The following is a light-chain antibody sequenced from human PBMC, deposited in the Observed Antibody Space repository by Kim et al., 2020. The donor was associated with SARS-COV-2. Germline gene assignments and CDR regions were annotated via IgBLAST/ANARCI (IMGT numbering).Light chain of an antibody. CDR2: GTN. CDR1: SCTNGGSND. Sequence: RVTISCCAGSCTNGGSNDVHWYQQLPGAAPKLLIYGTNKRPSGVPDRFSGSKSGTSASLAITGLRAEDEADYYCESWDGGLTGVIFGGGTKLTVL. CDR3: ESWDGGLTGVI. V-gene: IGLV1-40*01. J-gene: IGLJ2*01.